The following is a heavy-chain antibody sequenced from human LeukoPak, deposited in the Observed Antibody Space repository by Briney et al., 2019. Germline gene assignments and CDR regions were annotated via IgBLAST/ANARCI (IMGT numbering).Heavy chain of an antibody. CDR2: ISYDGSNK. J-gene: IGHJ6*02. V-gene: IGHV3-30*18. D-gene: IGHD3-10*01. CDR3: AKDAAGFGELLTYYYYGMDV. CDR1: GFTFSSYG. Sequence: GGFLRLSCAASGFTFSSYGMHWVRQAPGKGLEWVAVISYDGSNKYYADSVKGRFTVSRDNSKNTLYLQMNSLRAEDTAVYYCAKDAAGFGELLTYYYYGMDVWGQGTTVTVSS.